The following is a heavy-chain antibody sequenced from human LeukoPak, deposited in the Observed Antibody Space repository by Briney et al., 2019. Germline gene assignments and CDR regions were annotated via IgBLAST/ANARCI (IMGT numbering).Heavy chain of an antibody. J-gene: IGHJ4*02. Sequence: SETLSLTCAVYGGSFSGYYWSWIRQPPGKGLEWIGEINHSGSTNYNPSLKSRVTISVDTSKNQFSLKLSSVTAADTAVYYCAKFAGIYDSSGFDYWGQGTLVTVSS. CDR1: GGSFSGYY. CDR2: INHSGST. D-gene: IGHD3-22*01. CDR3: AKFAGIYDSSGFDY. V-gene: IGHV4-34*01.